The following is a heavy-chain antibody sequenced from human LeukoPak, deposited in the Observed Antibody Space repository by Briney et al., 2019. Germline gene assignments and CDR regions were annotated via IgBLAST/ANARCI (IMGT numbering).Heavy chain of an antibody. CDR2: IKQDGSLE. J-gene: IGHJ4*02. Sequence: PGGSLRLSCVGSGFTFENYWMHWVRQAPGKGPEWVANIKQDGSLEHYMDSVKGRFTISRDNANSSLTLQMDSLRAEDTAVYYCARWTGVIDSWGQGTLVTVSS. D-gene: IGHD2-21*01. V-gene: IGHV3-7*01. CDR3: ARWTGVIDS. CDR1: GFTFENYW.